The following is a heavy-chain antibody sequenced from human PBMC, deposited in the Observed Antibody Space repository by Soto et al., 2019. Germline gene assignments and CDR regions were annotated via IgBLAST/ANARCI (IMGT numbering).Heavy chain of an antibody. J-gene: IGHJ4*02. Sequence: QVQLVESGGGLVKPGGSLRLSCAASGFTFSDYYMSWIRQAPGKGLEWVSYISSSSSYTNYADSVKGRFTISRDNAKNSRNLKMNSLGAEDTAVYYCARQHSGSYLDYWGQGTLVTVSS. CDR3: ARQHSGSYLDY. CDR1: GFTFSDYY. D-gene: IGHD1-26*01. V-gene: IGHV3-11*05. CDR2: ISSSSSYT.